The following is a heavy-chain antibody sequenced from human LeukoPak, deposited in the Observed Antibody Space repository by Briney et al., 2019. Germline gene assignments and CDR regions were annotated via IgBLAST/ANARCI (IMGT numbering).Heavy chain of an antibody. CDR1: GGSISSYY. CDR3: ARAQYSSGWYPSYFDY. CDR2: IYYSGST. Sequence: PSETLSLTCTVSGGSISSYYWSWIRQPPGKGLEWIGYIYYSGSTNYNPSLKSRVTISVDTSKNQFSLKLSSVTAADTAVYYCARAQYSSGWYPSYFDYWGQGTLVTVSS. J-gene: IGHJ4*02. D-gene: IGHD6-19*01. V-gene: IGHV4-59*01.